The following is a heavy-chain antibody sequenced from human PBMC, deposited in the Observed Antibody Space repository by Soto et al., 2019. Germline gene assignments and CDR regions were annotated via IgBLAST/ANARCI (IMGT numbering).Heavy chain of an antibody. J-gene: IGHJ1*01. CDR3: VKDESINWNSVHFRH. CDR1: GFTFDDYA. CDR2: INWNSGSI. Sequence: EVQLVESGGGLVQPGRSLTLSCAASGFTFDDYAMHWVRQVPGKGLEWVSGINWNSGSIGYGDSVKGRFAISRDNAKNALHLEMNSLSAEDAAFYDCVKDESINWNSVHFRHWGQGTLVTVSS. D-gene: IGHD1-1*01. V-gene: IGHV3-9*01.